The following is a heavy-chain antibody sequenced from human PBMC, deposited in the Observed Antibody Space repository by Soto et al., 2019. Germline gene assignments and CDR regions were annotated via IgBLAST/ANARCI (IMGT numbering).Heavy chain of an antibody. CDR2: IWYDGNNK. CDR3: ATLDAHYDSSGYYSDY. CDR1: GFTFSSYG. J-gene: IGHJ4*02. V-gene: IGHV3-33*01. Sequence: GGSPRLSCAASGFTFSSYGMHWVRQAPGKGLEWVAVIWYDGNNKYYADSVKGRFTISRDNSNNTLYVQVTSLRAEDTAVYYCATLDAHYDSSGYYSDYWGQGTLGTVSS. D-gene: IGHD3-22*01.